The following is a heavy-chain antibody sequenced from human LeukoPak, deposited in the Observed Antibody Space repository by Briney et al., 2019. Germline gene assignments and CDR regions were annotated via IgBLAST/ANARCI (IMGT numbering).Heavy chain of an antibody. CDR3: ARRGVGLDY. V-gene: IGHV4-38-2*01. D-gene: IGHD2-15*01. J-gene: IGHJ4*02. CDR2: IYHSGST. CDR1: GYSISSGYY. Sequence: PSETLSLTCAVSGYSISSGYYWGWIRQPPGKGLEWIGSIYHSGSTYYNPSLKSRVTISVDTSKNQFSLKLSSVTAADTAVYYCARRGVGLDYWGQGTLVTVSS.